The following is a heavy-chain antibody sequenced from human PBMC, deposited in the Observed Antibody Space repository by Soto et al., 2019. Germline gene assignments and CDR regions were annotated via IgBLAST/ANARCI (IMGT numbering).Heavy chain of an antibody. D-gene: IGHD3-3*01. V-gene: IGHV4-59*01. J-gene: IGHJ6*03. CDR2: IYYSGST. CDR3: ARISGYDFWSGYSSYYMDV. CDR1: GGSISSYY. Sequence: SETLSLTCTVSGGSISSYYWRWIRQPPGKGLEWIGYIYYSGSTNYNPSLKSRVTISVDTSKNQFSLKLSSVTAADTAVYYCARISGYDFWSGYSSYYMDVWGKGTTVTVSS.